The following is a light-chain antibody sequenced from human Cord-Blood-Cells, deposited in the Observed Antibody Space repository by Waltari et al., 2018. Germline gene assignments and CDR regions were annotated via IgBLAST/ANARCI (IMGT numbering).Light chain of an antibody. CDR3: QQYNNWPSLT. J-gene: IGKJ4*01. Sequence: EIVMTQSPATLSVSPGERATLSCTASQSVSSNLAWYQQKPGQAPRLLIYGASTRATGIPARFSGSGSGTEFTLTINSLQSEDFAVYYCQQYNNWPSLTFGGGTKVEIK. CDR2: GAS. CDR1: QSVSSN. V-gene: IGKV3-15*01.